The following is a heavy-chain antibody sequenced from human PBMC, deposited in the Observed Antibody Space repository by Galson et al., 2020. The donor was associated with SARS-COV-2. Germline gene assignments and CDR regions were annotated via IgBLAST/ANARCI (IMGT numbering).Heavy chain of an antibody. CDR3: ARERMAGTGYNYFDY. CDR1: GGSISSSIYF. J-gene: IGHJ4*02. V-gene: IGHV4-39*02. Sequence: SETLSLTCTVSGGSISSSIYFWGWIRQPPGKALQWIGTTYDSGSTYYDPSLKSRLTISVDTSKNQFSLKLSSVTAEDSAVYFCARERMAGTGYNYFDYWGQGTLVTVSS. CDR2: TYDSGST. D-gene: IGHD6-19*01.